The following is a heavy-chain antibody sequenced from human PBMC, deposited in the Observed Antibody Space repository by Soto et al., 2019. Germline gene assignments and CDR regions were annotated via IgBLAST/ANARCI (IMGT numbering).Heavy chain of an antibody. CDR3: ASTLYTRDWRRNWYFDL. D-gene: IGHD2-21*02. V-gene: IGHV4-39*01. Sequence: QLQLQESGPGLVKPSETLSLTCKVSGGSISSNYYWGWIRQPPGKGLEWIGSIYYTGTYYHNPSLESRVTISEDMSKNQFSLKLSSVTAADTAVYYCASTLYTRDWRRNWYFDLWGRGSLVTVSS. CDR1: GGSISSNYY. J-gene: IGHJ2*01. CDR2: IYYTGTY.